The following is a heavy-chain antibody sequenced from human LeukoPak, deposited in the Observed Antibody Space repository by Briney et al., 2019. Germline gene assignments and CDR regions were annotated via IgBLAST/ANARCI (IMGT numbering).Heavy chain of an antibody. J-gene: IGHJ4*02. CDR3: ARDDTGFGY. V-gene: IGHV4-38-2*02. CDR2: ISHTGVT. CDR1: GFSISSAYH. D-gene: IGHD1-1*01. Sequence: PSETLSLTCSVSGFSISSAYHWGWIRQPPGGRLEWIGSISHTGVTYYNPSFKSRLTISLDTSKDQFSLQLTSVTAADTAMYYCARDDTGFGYWGQGIVVTVSS.